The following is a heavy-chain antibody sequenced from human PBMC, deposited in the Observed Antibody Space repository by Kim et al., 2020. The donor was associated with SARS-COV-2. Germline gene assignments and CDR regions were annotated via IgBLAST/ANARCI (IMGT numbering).Heavy chain of an antibody. CDR2: IGPAGDT. CDR1: GFPFSTYH. CDR3: ARGGYYGSANYPFDY. V-gene: IGHV3-13*01. J-gene: IGHJ4*02. Sequence: LSLTCVVSGFPFSTYHMHWVRQAAGKGLEWVSAIGPAGDTYYPGSVKGRFIISREDAKNSFYLQLNSLRAGDTAVYYCARGGYYGSANYPFDYWGQGTQVTVSS. D-gene: IGHD3-10*01.